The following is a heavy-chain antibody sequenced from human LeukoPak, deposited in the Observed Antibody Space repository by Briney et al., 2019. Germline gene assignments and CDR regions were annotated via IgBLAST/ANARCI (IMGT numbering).Heavy chain of an antibody. CDR1: GGSNSSYY. CDR2: IYTSGST. J-gene: IGHJ3*02. D-gene: IGHD3-3*02. Sequence: SETLSLTCTVSGGSNSSYYWSLIRQPACKGLDWIGRIYTSGSTNYNPSLKSRVTISVDTSKNQFSLKLSSVTAADTAVYYCARDNLLAASAFDIWGQGTMVTVSS. CDR3: ARDNLLAASAFDI. V-gene: IGHV4-4*07.